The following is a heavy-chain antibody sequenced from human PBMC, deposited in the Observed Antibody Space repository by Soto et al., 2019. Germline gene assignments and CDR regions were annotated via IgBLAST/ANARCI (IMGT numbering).Heavy chain of an antibody. CDR2: IWYDGSNK. Sequence: GGSLRLSCAASGFTFSSYGMHWVRQAPGKGLEWVAVIWYDGSNKYYADSVKGRFTISRDNSKNTLYLQMNSLRAEDTAVYYCRIVDTAMGVDAFDIWGQGTMVTVSS. V-gene: IGHV3-33*01. CDR3: RIVDTAMGVDAFDI. D-gene: IGHD5-18*01. CDR1: GFTFSSYG. J-gene: IGHJ3*02.